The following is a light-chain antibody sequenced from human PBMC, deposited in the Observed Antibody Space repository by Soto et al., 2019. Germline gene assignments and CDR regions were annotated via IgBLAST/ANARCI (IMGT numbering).Light chain of an antibody. J-gene: IGLJ2*01. CDR1: SSNIGAGYD. CDR2: DNN. CDR3: QSYDSSLSGSV. V-gene: IGLV1-40*01. Sequence: QSVLTQPPSVSGAPGQRVTISCTGSSSNIGAGYDVHWYQQLPGTAPKLLIYDNNNRPSGVPDRFSGSKSGTSASLAITGLQAEDEGDYYCQSYDSSLSGSVFGGGTKLTVL.